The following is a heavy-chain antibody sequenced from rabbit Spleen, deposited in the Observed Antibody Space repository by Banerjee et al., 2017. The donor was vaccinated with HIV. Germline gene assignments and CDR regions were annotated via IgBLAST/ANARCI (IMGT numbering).Heavy chain of an antibody. CDR3: TTNANGGWDL. Sequence: QEQLRETGGGLVQRGGSLTLSCTASGSDISSYAISWVRQAPGKGLEWIGDIYPVFGITNYATWMKGRFTNSTDNAQTPMNLKMTSLTAADTSTSFSTTNANGGWDLWGPGTLVTVS. J-gene: IGHJ6*01. CDR2: IYPVFGIT. V-gene: IGHV1S47*01. D-gene: IGHD2-1*01. CDR1: GSDISSYA.